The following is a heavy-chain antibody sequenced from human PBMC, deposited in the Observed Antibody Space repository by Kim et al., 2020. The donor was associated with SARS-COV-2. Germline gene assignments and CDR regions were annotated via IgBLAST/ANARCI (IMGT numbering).Heavy chain of an antibody. Sequence: ASVKVSCKASGYTFTSYGISWVRQAPGQGLEWMGWISAYNGNTNYAQKLQGRVTMTTDTSTSTAYMELRSLRFDDTAVYYCARVGYSSGWSLFDYWGQGTLVTVSS. D-gene: IGHD6-19*01. CDR1: GYTFTSYG. V-gene: IGHV1-18*04. CDR2: ISAYNGNT. J-gene: IGHJ4*02. CDR3: ARVGYSSGWSLFDY.